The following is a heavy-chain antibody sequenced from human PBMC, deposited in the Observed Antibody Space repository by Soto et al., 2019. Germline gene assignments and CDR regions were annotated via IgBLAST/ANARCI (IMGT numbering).Heavy chain of an antibody. CDR1: GFTFSNAG. D-gene: IGHD3-9*01. CDR3: TTDQPYYDILTGYYNLYYFDY. CDR2: IKSKTDGGTT. J-gene: IGHJ4*02. Sequence: PGGSLRLSCAASGFTFSNAGMSWVRQAPGKGLEWVDHIKSKTDGGTTDYAAPVKGRFTISRDDSKNTLYLQMNSLKTEDTAVYYCTTDQPYYDILTGYYNLYYFDYWGQGTLVTVSS. V-gene: IGHV3-15*01.